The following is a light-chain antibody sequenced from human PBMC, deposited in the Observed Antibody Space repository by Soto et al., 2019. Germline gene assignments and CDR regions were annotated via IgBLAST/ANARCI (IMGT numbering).Light chain of an antibody. Sequence: QSVLTQPRSVSGSPGQSVTISCTGTSSDVGGYNYVSWYQQHPGKAPKLMIYDANLRPSGVPDRFSGSKSGNTASLTISGLQTEDEADYYCCSYAGSYTYVFATGTKVTVL. CDR1: SSDVGGYNY. CDR2: DAN. J-gene: IGLJ1*01. V-gene: IGLV2-11*01. CDR3: CSYAGSYTYV.